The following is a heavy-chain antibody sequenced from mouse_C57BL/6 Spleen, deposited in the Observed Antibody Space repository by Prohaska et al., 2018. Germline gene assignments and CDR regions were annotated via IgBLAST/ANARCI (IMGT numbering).Heavy chain of an antibody. D-gene: IGHD1-1*01. J-gene: IGHJ2*01. CDR2: ISYDSSN. V-gene: IGHV3-6*01. Sequence: VKLQESGLGLVKPSQSLSLTCSVTGYSITCAYYWNWIRQFPGNKLEWMGYISYDSSNNYNPSLENRIFIAGETSKNQLLLKLKSVTTEDRAAYYCSRRRVVAGDYWGQGTTLTVSS. CDR3: SRRRVVAGDY. CDR1: GYSITCAYY.